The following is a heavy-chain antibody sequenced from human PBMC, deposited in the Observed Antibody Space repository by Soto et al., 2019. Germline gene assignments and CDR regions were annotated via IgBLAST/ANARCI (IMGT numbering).Heavy chain of an antibody. V-gene: IGHV3-33*01. J-gene: IGHJ6*02. CDR2: IWYDGSNK. CDR1: GFTFSSYG. D-gene: IGHD5-18*01. CDR3: AGPLWLPGDYYYGMDV. Sequence: GGSLRLSCAASGFTFSSYGMHWVRQAPGKGLEWVAVIWYDGSNKYYADSVKGRFTISRDNSKNTLYLQMNSLRAEDTAVYYCAGPLWLPGDYYYGMDVWGQGTTVTVSS.